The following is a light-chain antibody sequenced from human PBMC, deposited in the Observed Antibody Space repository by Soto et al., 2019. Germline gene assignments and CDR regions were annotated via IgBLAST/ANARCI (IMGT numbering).Light chain of an antibody. J-gene: IGKJ2*01. CDR3: QHYNFWPHS. CDR1: QSVRDN. V-gene: IGKV3-15*01. CDR2: RAS. Sequence: ETVLTQSPGTLSLSPGERAALSCRASQSVRDNLAWYQQKPGQAPRLLIYRASIRATGVPARFSGSGSGTEFTLTISGLQSEDVSIYFCQHYNFWPHSFGQGTKVDIK.